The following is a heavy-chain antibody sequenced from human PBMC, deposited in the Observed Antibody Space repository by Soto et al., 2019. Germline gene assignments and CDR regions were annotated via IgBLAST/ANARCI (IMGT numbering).Heavy chain of an antibody. D-gene: IGHD3-9*01. CDR1: GYSFTSYW. Sequence: GESLKISCKGSGYSFTSYWIGWVRQMPGKGLEWMGIIYPGDSDTRYSPSFQGQVTISADKSISTAYLQRSSLKASDTAMYYCARHKAHYDILTGYLYYYYYGMDVWGQGTTVTVSS. V-gene: IGHV5-51*01. CDR2: IYPGDSDT. J-gene: IGHJ6*02. CDR3: ARHKAHYDILTGYLYYYYYGMDV.